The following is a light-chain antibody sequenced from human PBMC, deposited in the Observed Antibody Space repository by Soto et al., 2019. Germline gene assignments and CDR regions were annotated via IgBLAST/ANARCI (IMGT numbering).Light chain of an antibody. J-gene: IGKJ1*01. CDR1: QSVGASY. Sequence: EMVLTQSPGTLSLSPGERATLSCRASQSVGASYLAWYQQKPGQAPRLLINGASSRATGIPDRFSGSGSGTEFTLTLSRLEPEDFAVYYCQQYGSSSWTFGQGTKVEIK. CDR2: GAS. V-gene: IGKV3-20*01. CDR3: QQYGSSSWT.